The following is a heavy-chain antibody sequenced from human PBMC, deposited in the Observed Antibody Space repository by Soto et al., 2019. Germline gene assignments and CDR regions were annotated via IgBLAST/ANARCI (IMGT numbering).Heavy chain of an antibody. CDR1: GYTFTNYP. CDR3: AEGMEAYNYAMDV. V-gene: IGHV1-3*01. D-gene: IGHD3-3*01. Sequence: ASVKVSCKASGYTFTNYPIYWVRQAPGQRLEWMGLINAGNGNTKYSQNFQGRVTISRDISASTSYIELNSLRSEDTAVYYCAEGMEAYNYAMDVWGQGTTVTVSS. CDR2: INAGNGNT. J-gene: IGHJ6*02.